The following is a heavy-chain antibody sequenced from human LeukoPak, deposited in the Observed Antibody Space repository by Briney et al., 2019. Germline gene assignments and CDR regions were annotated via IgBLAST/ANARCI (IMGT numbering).Heavy chain of an antibody. Sequence: GGSLRLSCAASGFTFSSYAMHWVRQAPGKGLEWVSGISWNSGSIGYADSVKGRFTISRDNAKNSLYLQMNSLRAEDTALYYCAKDISSMDWGGMPDYWGQGTLVTVPS. CDR1: GFTFSSYA. J-gene: IGHJ4*02. D-gene: IGHD3/OR15-3a*01. V-gene: IGHV3-9*01. CDR3: AKDISSMDWGGMPDY. CDR2: ISWNSGSI.